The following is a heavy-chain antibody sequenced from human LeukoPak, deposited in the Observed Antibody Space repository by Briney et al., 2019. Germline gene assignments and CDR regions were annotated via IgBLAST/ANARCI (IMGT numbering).Heavy chain of an antibody. D-gene: IGHD5-18*01. V-gene: IGHV3-74*01. CDR3: AKERDTAVVTAFDI. CDR1: GFTFSSYW. Sequence: GGSLRLSCAASGFTFSSYWMHWVRQAPGKGLVWVSRINGDGSTTTYADSVTGRFTISRDNAKNSLYLQMNSLRAEDTAVYYCAKERDTAVVTAFDIWGQGTMVTVSS. CDR2: INGDGSTT. J-gene: IGHJ3*02.